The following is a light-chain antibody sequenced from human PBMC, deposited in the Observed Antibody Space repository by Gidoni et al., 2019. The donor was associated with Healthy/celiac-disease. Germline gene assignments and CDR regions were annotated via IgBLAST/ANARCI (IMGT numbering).Light chain of an antibody. CDR3: QQHGSSPGFT. V-gene: IGKV3-20*01. Sequence: EIVLTQSPGTLSLSPGERATLSCRASQSVRSSYLAWYQQQPGQAPRLLIYCASSRATGIPDRFSGSGSGTDFTLTISRLEPADFSVYYCQQHGSSPGFTFGQGTKVEIK. CDR1: QSVRSSY. CDR2: CAS. J-gene: IGKJ1*01.